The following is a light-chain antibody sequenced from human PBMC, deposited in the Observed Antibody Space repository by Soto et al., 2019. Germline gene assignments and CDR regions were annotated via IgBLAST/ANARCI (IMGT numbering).Light chain of an antibody. Sequence: QSVLAQPASVSGSFGQSITISCSGPNTDLGVYGYVSWYQHQPGKAPKLLIYDVNNRPSGISDRFSGSKSVDTASLTISGLQAEDEADYFCFLEISGFVYGFGTGTKVTVL. CDR1: NTDLGVYGY. CDR3: FLEISGFVYG. CDR2: DVN. V-gene: IGLV2-14*01. J-gene: IGLJ1*01.